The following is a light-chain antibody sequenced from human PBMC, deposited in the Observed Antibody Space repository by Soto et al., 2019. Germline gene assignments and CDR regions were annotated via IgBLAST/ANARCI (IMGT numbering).Light chain of an antibody. CDR1: QSISSY. J-gene: IGKJ4*01. CDR2: AAS. V-gene: IGKV1-39*01. CDR3: QQANSFPLT. Sequence: DIQMTQSPSSLSASVGDRVTVTCRASQSISSYLNWYQQKPGKAPKLLIYAASSLQGGVPSRFSGSGSGTDFTLTISSLQPEDFATYYCQQANSFPLTFGGGTKVDIK.